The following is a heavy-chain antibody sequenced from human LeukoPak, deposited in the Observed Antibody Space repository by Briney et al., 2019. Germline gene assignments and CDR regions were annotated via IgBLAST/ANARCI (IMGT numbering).Heavy chain of an antibody. CDR1: GYTFTGYY. CDR3: ARPSAPLVGPFDL. Sequence: RASVKVSCKASGYTFTGYYMHWVRQAPGQGLEWMGWINPNSGGTNYAQKFQGRVTMTEDTSTDTAYMELSSLRSEDTAVYYCARPSAPLVGPFDLWGRGTLVTVSS. J-gene: IGHJ2*01. V-gene: IGHV1-2*02. D-gene: IGHD2-2*01. CDR2: INPNSGGT.